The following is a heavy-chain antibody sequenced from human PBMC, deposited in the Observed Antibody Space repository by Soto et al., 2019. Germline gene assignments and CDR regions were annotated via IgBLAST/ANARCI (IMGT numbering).Heavy chain of an antibody. Sequence: QVQLQESGPGLVKPSQTLSLTCTVSGGSISSGGNYWSWIRQHPGKGLAWIGYIYYSGSTYYNPSLKSRVTISVDTSKNQFSRKLSSVTAADTAVYYCARAHPPPMATGWFDPWGQGTLVTVSS. CDR1: GGSISSGGNY. V-gene: IGHV4-31*03. J-gene: IGHJ5*02. CDR3: ARAHPPPMATGWFDP. CDR2: IYYSGST.